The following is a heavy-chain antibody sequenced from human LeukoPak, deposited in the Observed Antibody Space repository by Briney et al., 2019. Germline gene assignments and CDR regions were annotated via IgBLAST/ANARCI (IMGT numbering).Heavy chain of an antibody. D-gene: IGHD1-26*01. CDR1: GFTFSGSA. V-gene: IGHV3-73*01. CDR2: IRSKANNYAT. CDR3: AKDVSSTIGSYPDY. Sequence: GGSLRLSCAASGFTFSGSAMHWVRQASGKGLEWVGRIRSKANNYATAYAASVKGRFTISREDSKNTAYLQMNSLKTEDTAVYYCAKDVSSTIGSYPDYWGQGTLVTVSS. J-gene: IGHJ4*02.